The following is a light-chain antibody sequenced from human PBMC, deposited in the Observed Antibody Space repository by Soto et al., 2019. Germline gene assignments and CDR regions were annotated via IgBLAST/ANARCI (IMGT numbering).Light chain of an antibody. CDR3: HPYGLSPWT. CDR1: QTVSTNY. V-gene: IGKV3-20*01. J-gene: IGKJ1*01. CDR2: GAS. Sequence: EIGLTQSPGILSLSPGERVTLSCRASQTVSTNYLAWYQQKPGQAPRLLIYGASSRATGIPDRFSGSGSGTDYTLTISRCKHLDVAVPYCHPYGLSPWTFGQGTNVEIK.